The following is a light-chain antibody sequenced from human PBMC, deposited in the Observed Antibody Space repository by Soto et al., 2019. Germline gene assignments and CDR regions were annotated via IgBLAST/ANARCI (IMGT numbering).Light chain of an antibody. CDR1: QSVRSY. J-gene: IGKJ4*01. V-gene: IGKV3-11*01. CDR3: QQSSSWPPLT. Sequence: ETVLTQSPATLSLSPGERATLSCRASQSVRSYLAWYQQKPGQAPRLLIYDASNRATGIPARFSGSGSGTDFTLTISSLEPEDFAVYYCQQSSSWPPLTFGGGTKVEIK. CDR2: DAS.